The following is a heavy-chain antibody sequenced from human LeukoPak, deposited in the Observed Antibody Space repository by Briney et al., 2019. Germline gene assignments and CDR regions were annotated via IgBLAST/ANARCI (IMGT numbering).Heavy chain of an antibody. CDR1: GFSFSAYS. J-gene: IGHJ4*02. CDR3: ARGRPHGNDY. Sequence: GGSLRLSWAASGFSFSAYSMHWVRQAPGKGLVWVSRIASDGSSTTYADSVKGRFSISRDNAKNTLYLQMNSLRVEGTAVYYCARGRPHGNDYWGQGTLVTVSS. V-gene: IGHV3-74*01. CDR2: IASDGSST. D-gene: IGHD4-23*01.